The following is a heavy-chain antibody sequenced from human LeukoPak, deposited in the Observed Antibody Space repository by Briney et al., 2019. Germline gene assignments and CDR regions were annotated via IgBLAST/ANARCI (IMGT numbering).Heavy chain of an antibody. CDR1: GFTFSSYW. CDR2: IKQDGSEK. V-gene: IGHV3-7*01. J-gene: IGHJ4*02. CDR3: AMTKEMASISYFDS. Sequence: PGGSLRLSCAASGFTFSSYWMSWVRQAPGKGLEWVANIKQDGSEKYYVDSVKGRFTISRDNAKNSLYLQMNSLRAEDTAVYYCAMTKEMASISYFDSWGQGTLVTVSS. D-gene: IGHD5-24*01.